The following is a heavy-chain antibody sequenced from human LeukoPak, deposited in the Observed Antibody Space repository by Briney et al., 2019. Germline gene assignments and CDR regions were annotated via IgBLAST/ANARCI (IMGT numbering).Heavy chain of an antibody. V-gene: IGHV4-59*01. J-gene: IGHJ6*03. CDR1: GGSYSGYY. D-gene: IGHD6-25*01. CDR2: IHYSGST. CDR3: ARERAAYYYMDV. Sequence: SETLSLTCGVSGGSYSGYYWSWIRQSPGKGLEWIGYIHYSGSTNYNPSLKSRVTISVDTSKNQFSLKLSSVTAADTAVYYCARERAAYYYMDVWGKGTTVTVSS.